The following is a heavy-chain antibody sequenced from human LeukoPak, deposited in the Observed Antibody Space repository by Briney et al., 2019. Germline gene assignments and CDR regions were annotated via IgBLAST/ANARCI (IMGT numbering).Heavy chain of an antibody. J-gene: IGHJ4*02. CDR3: ARVMVGAIDY. V-gene: IGHV3-66*01. CDR2: IYSGGST. D-gene: IGHD1-26*01. CDR1: GFTVSSNY. Sequence: GGSLRLSCAASGFTVSSNYMSWVRQAPGKGLEWVSVIYSGGSTYYADSVKGRFTISRDNSKNTLYLQMDSLRAEDTAVYYCARVMVGAIDYWGQGILVTVSS.